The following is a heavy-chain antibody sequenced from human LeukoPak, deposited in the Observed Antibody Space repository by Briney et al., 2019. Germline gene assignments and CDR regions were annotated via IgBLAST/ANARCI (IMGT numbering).Heavy chain of an antibody. D-gene: IGHD3-3*01. J-gene: IGHJ4*02. CDR3: AKSSYDFWSSFDY. Sequence: GGSLRLSCAPSGFTFSSYAMIWVRQAPGKGLEWVSGISDSGGSTYYADSVKGRFTIPRDNSKSTLYLQMSSLRAEDTAVYYCAKSSYDFWSSFDYWGQGTLVTVSS. V-gene: IGHV3-23*01. CDR1: GFTFSSYA. CDR2: ISDSGGST.